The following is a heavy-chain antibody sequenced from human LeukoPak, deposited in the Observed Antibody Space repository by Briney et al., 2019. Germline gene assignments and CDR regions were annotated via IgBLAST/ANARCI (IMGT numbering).Heavy chain of an antibody. J-gene: IGHJ4*02. CDR2: IYYSGST. CDR3: ATSIRHGYGLPYYFDY. CDR1: GGSISSGGYY. D-gene: IGHD5-12*01. Sequence: SQTLSLTCTVSGGSISSGGYYWSWIRQHPGKGLEWIGYIYYSGSTYYNPSLKSRVTISVDTSKNQFSLKLSSVTAADTAVYYCATSIRHGYGLPYYFDYWGQGTLVTVSS. V-gene: IGHV4-31*03.